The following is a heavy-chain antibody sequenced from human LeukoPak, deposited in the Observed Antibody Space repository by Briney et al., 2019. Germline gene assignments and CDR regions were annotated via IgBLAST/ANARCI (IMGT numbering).Heavy chain of an antibody. CDR1: GGTFSSYA. CDR2: IIPIFGTA. V-gene: IGHV1-69*06. D-gene: IGHD6-13*01. CDR3: ARDGRRAATSSGYYYYYYMDV. J-gene: IGHJ6*03. Sequence: SVKVSCKASGGTFSSYAISWVRQAPGQGLEWMGGIIPIFGTANYAQKFQGRVTITADKSTSTAYMELSSLRSEDTAVYYCARDGRRAATSSGYYYYYYMDVWGKGTTVTVSS.